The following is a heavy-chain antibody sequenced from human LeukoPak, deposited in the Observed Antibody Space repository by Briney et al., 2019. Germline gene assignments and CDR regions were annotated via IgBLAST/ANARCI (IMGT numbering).Heavy chain of an antibody. D-gene: IGHD5-18*01. Sequence: GGSLRLSCSASGFTFSSYAMHWVRQAPGKGLEYVSAISSNGGSTYYADSVKGRFTISRDNSKNTLYLQMSSLRAEDTAVYYCVKDGWIQLWLRFDYSDYWGQGTLVTVSS. V-gene: IGHV3-64D*06. CDR1: GFTFSSYA. CDR3: VKDGWIQLWLRFDYSDY. CDR2: ISSNGGST. J-gene: IGHJ4*02.